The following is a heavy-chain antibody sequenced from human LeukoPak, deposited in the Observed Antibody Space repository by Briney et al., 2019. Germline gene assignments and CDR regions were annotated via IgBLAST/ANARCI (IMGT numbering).Heavy chain of an antibody. V-gene: IGHV4-39*01. D-gene: IGHD6-19*01. J-gene: IGHJ4*02. CDR3: ARLAAVAAPAYYFDY. CDR2: IYYSGST. CDR1: GASVSRGTFY. Sequence: SETLSLTCTVSGASVSRGTFYWSWIRQPAGKGLEWIGRIYYSGSTYYNPSLKSRVTISVDTSKNQFSLKLSSVTAADTAVYYCARLAAVAAPAYYFDYWGQGTLVTVSS.